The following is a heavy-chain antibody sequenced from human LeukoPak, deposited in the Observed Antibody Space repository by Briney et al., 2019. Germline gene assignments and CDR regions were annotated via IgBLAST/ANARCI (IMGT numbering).Heavy chain of an antibody. D-gene: IGHD6-13*01. CDR1: GGSFSGYY. V-gene: IGHV4-34*01. Sequence: PSETLSLTCAVYGGSFSGYYWSWIRQPPGKGREWIGEINHSGSTNYNPSLKSRVTISVDTSKNQCSLKLSSVTAEDTAVYYCARGKQQLSFYYYYYYYMDVWGKGTTVTVSS. CDR2: INHSGST. J-gene: IGHJ6*03. CDR3: ARGKQQLSFYYYYYYYMDV.